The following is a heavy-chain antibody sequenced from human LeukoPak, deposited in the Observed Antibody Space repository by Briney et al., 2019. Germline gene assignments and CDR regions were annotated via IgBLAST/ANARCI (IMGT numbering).Heavy chain of an antibody. V-gene: IGHV4-59*01. J-gene: IGHJ4*02. D-gene: IGHD6-19*01. CDR1: GGSISSYY. Sequence: SETLSLTCTVSGGSISSYYWSWIRQPPGKGLEWIGSIYYSGSTNYNPSLKSRVTISVDTSKNQFSLKLSSVTAADTAVYYCAREIAVAGTFDYWGQGTLVTVSS. CDR3: AREIAVAGTFDY. CDR2: IYYSGST.